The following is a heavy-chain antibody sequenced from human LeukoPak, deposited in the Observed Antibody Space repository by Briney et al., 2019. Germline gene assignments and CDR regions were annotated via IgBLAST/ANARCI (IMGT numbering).Heavy chain of an antibody. CDR1: GFTFSSYS. V-gene: IGHV3-21*01. Sequence: PGGSLRLSCAASGFTFSSYSMNWVRQAPGKGLEWVSSISSSSSYIYYADSVKGRFTISRDNAKNSLYLQTNSLRAEDTAVCYCARRKQQLVLLNYGMDVWGQGTTVTVSS. CDR2: ISSSSSYI. D-gene: IGHD6-13*01. CDR3: ARRKQQLVLLNYGMDV. J-gene: IGHJ6*02.